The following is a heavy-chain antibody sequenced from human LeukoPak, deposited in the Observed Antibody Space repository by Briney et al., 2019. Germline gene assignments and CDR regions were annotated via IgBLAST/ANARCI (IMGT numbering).Heavy chain of an antibody. V-gene: IGHV4-39*01. CDR2: IYYSGST. D-gene: IGHD5-18*01. J-gene: IGHJ4*02. CDR3: ARQLTAMATYYFDY. CDR1: GGSISSSSYY. Sequence: SETLSLTCTVSGGSISSSSYYWGWSRQPPGRGVEWIGSIYYSGSTYYNPSLKSRVTISVDTSKNQFSLKLSSVTAADTAVYYCARQLTAMATYYFDYWGQGTLVTVSS.